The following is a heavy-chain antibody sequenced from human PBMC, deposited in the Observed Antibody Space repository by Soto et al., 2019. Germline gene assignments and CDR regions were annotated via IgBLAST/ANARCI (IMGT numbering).Heavy chain of an antibody. CDR3: ASLPGIVAPGTVFLDN. Sequence: PGESLKISCKASGYRFTSSWIGWVRQMPGKGPEWMGIIYPGDSDTRYRPSFQGQVTISADKSSSTAYLQWNSLQASDTAMYYCASLPGIVAPGTVFLDNWGQGTMVTVSS. D-gene: IGHD1-1*01. V-gene: IGHV5-51*01. CDR2: IYPGDSDT. CDR1: GYRFTSSW. J-gene: IGHJ4*02.